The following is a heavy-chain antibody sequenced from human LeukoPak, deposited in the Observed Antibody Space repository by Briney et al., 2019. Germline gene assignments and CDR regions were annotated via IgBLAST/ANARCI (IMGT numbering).Heavy chain of an antibody. V-gene: IGHV4-59*08. CDR1: GGSISSYY. CDR3: ARSPAAGTFIFDF. CDR2: IYYSGST. J-gene: IGHJ4*02. D-gene: IGHD6-13*01. Sequence: SETLSLTCTVSGGSISSYYWSWIRQPPGKGLEWIGYIYYSGSTNYNPSLKSRVTISVDTSKNQFSLKLSSVTAADTAVYYCARSPAAGTFIFDFWGQGTLVTVSS.